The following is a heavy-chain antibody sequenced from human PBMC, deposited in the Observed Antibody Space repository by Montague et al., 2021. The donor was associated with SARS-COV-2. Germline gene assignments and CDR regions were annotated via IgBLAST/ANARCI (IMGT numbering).Heavy chain of an antibody. CDR1: GVSISSGSYY. V-gene: IGHV4-61*01. D-gene: IGHD3-22*01. J-gene: IGHJ4*02. Sequence: SETLSLTCSVSGVSISSGSYYWSWVRQPPGKGLEWIGYVYHTGSTNYNPSLKSRVTLSIDTSKNQISLNLTSVTAADTAVYYCVREKYYFDDSGSKWGQGTLVTV. CDR2: VYHTGST. CDR3: VREKYYFDDSGSK.